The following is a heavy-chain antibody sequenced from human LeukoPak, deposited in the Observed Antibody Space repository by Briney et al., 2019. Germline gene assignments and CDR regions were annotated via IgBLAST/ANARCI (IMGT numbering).Heavy chain of an antibody. CDR1: GFTFTGHS. V-gene: IGHV3-30*04. D-gene: IGHD1-26*01. J-gene: IGHJ4*02. CDR3: AREKQSGGTPFDY. CDR2: VADDEKTI. Sequence: GGSLRLSCVASGFTFTGHSMHWVRQAPGKGLEWVAVVADDEKTIFYADSLKGRFTVSRDNSKNTVYLQMNSLRDEDTAVYYCAREKQSGGTPFDYWGQGSLVTVSS.